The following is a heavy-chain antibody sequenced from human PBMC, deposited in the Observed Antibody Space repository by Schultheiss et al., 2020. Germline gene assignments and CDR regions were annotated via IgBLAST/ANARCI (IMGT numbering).Heavy chain of an antibody. CDR3: TRDDSGYEVYYYYGMDV. Sequence: GGSLRLSCAASGFTFSSYWMSWVRQAPGKGLEWVANIKQDGSEKYYVDSVKGRFTISRDNAKNSLYLQMNSLRAEDTALYYCTRDDSGYEVYYYYGMDVWGQGTTVTVSS. V-gene: IGHV3-7*03. J-gene: IGHJ6*02. D-gene: IGHD5-12*01. CDR1: GFTFSSYW. CDR2: IKQDGSEK.